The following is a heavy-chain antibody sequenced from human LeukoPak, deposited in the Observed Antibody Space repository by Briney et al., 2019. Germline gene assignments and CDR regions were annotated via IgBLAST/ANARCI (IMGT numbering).Heavy chain of an antibody. J-gene: IGHJ3*02. D-gene: IGHD3-10*01. CDR3: ARDHYASGSLRAFDI. CDR2: MNPNSGGT. CDR1: GYSFTSYD. V-gene: IGHV1-2*04. Sequence: ASVKVSCKASGYSFTSYDINWVRQATGQGLEWMGWMNPNSGGTNYAQKFQGWVTMTRDTSISTAYMELSRLRSDDTAVYYCARDHYASGSLRAFDIWGQGTMVTVSS.